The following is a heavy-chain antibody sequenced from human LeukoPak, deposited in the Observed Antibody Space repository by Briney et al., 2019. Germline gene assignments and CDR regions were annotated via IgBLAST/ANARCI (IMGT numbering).Heavy chain of an antibody. V-gene: IGHV3-11*01. CDR2: ISSSGSTI. CDR3: ARDHYDILTGYSHPGDFDY. J-gene: IGHJ4*02. D-gene: IGHD3-9*01. Sequence: PGGSLRLSCAASGFTSSDYYMSWIRQAPGKGLEWVSYISSSGSTIYYADSVKGRFTISRDNAKNSLYLQMNSLRAEDTAVYYCARDHYDILTGYSHPGDFDYWGQGTLVTVSS. CDR1: GFTSSDYY.